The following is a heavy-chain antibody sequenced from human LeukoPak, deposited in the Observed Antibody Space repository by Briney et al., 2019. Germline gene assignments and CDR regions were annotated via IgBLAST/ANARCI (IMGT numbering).Heavy chain of an antibody. Sequence: ASVKVSCKASGYTFTSYDISWVRQAPGQGLEWMGWISAYNGNTNYAQKLQGRVTMTTDTSTSTAYMELRSLRSDDTAVYYCARDCGPTGVCYTSAFDYWGQGTLVTVSS. V-gene: IGHV1-18*01. CDR2: ISAYNGNT. CDR1: GYTFTSYD. D-gene: IGHD2-8*01. J-gene: IGHJ4*02. CDR3: ARDCGPTGVCYTSAFDY.